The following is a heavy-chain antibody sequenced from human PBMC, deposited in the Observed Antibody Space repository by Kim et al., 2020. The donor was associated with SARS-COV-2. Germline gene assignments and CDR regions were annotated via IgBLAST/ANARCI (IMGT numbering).Heavy chain of an antibody. V-gene: IGHV4-61*01. CDR2: IYYSGST. CDR1: GGSVSSGSYY. D-gene: IGHD3-10*01. Sequence: SETLSLTCTVSGGSVSSGSYYWSWIRQPPGKGLEWIGYIYYSGSTNYNPSLKSRVTISVDTSKNQFSLKLSSVTAADTAVYYCARRLGFGELYNWYFDLWGRGTLVTVSS. CDR3: ARRLGFGELYNWYFDL. J-gene: IGHJ2*01.